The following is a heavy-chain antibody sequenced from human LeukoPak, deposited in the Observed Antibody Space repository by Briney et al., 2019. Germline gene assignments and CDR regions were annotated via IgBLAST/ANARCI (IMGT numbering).Heavy chain of an antibody. CDR1: GGTFSSYA. J-gene: IGHJ6*03. Sequence: GASVKVSCTASGGTFSSYAISWVRQAPGQGLEWMGAIIPIFGTANYAQKFQGRVTITADKSTSTAYMELSSLRSEDTAVYYCARVPEYSSSWYGYYYYYMDVWGKGTTVTVSS. D-gene: IGHD6-13*01. CDR2: IIPIFGTA. V-gene: IGHV1-69*06. CDR3: ARVPEYSSSWYGYYYYYMDV.